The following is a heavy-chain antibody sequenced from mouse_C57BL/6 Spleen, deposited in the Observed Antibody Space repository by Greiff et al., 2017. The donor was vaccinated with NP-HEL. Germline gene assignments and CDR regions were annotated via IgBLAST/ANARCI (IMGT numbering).Heavy chain of an antibody. CDR1: GFTFTDYY. V-gene: IGHV7-3*01. CDR2: IRNKANGYTT. Sequence: EVQRVESGGGLVQPGGSLSLSCAASGFTFTDYYMSWVRQPPGKALEWLGFIRNKANGYTTEYSASVKGRFTISRDNSQSILYLQMNALRAEDSATYYCASLYDYGAMDYWGQGTSVTVSS. D-gene: IGHD2-4*01. J-gene: IGHJ4*01. CDR3: ASLYDYGAMDY.